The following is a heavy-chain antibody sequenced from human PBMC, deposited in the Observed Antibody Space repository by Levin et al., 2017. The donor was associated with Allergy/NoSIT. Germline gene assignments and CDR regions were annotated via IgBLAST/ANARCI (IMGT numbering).Heavy chain of an antibody. CDR1: GFTFSSYA. Sequence: PGGSLRLSCAASGFTFSSYAMHWVRQAPGKGLEWVAVISYDGSNKYYADSVKGRFTISRDNSKNTLYLQMNSLRAEDTAVYYCARGSGWYFYYYYGMDVWGQGTTVTVSS. V-gene: IGHV3-30*04. CDR3: ARGSGWYFYYYYGMDV. CDR2: ISYDGSNK. D-gene: IGHD6-19*01. J-gene: IGHJ6*02.